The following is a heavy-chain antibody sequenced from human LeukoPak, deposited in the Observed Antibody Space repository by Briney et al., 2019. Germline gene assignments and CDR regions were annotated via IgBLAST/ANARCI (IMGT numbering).Heavy chain of an antibody. CDR1: GFTFRNYW. D-gene: IGHD4-17*01. CDR2: IDNDGSDT. Sequence: PGGSLRLSCAASGFTFRNYWIHWVRQAPGKGLVWISRIDNDGSDTIYADSVKGRFTISRDNAKNTLYLQMNSLRAEDTAVYYCARVRMTTVTVYYFDYWGQGTLVTVSS. J-gene: IGHJ4*02. CDR3: ARVRMTTVTVYYFDY. V-gene: IGHV3-74*01.